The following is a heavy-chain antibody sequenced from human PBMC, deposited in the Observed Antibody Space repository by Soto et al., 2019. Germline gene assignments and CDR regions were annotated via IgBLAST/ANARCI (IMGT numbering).Heavy chain of an antibody. CDR2: IYYSGSS. D-gene: IGHD1-1*01. CDR3: AGLQINYYYMDV. Sequence: SETLSLTCTVSGGSISSSSYYWGWIRQPPGKGLEWIGSIYYSGSSCYNPSLKSRVTISVDTSKNQFSLRLTSVTAADTAVYYCAGLQINYYYMDVWGKGTTVTVSS. CDR1: GGSISSSSYY. V-gene: IGHV4-39*07. J-gene: IGHJ6*03.